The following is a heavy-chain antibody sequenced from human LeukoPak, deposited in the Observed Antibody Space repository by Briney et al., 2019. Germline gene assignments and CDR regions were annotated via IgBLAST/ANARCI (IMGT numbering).Heavy chain of an antibody. CDR3: ARHATALTTYYFDY. Sequence: SETLSLTCTVSGGSINSSSYYWGRIRQPPGRRLEWLGSISYDGSTYYNPSLNSRLTISVDTSKNQFSLKLRSVTAADTAVYYCARHATALTTYYFDYWGQGTLVTVSS. CDR2: ISYDGST. D-gene: IGHD2-21*02. V-gene: IGHV4-39*01. J-gene: IGHJ4*02. CDR1: GGSINSSSYY.